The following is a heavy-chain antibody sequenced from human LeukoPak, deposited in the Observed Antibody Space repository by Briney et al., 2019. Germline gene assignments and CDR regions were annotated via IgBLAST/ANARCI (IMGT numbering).Heavy chain of an antibody. J-gene: IGHJ4*02. Sequence: SETLSLTCAVYGGSFSGYYWSWIRQPPGKGLEWIGEINHSGSTNYNPSLKSRVTISVDTSKNQFSLKLSSVTAADTAVYYCARDLIQVRFETATIRGDYLDYWGQGTLVTVSS. D-gene: IGHD5-24*01. CDR2: INHSGST. CDR1: GGSFSGYY. CDR3: ARDLIQVRFETATIRGDYLDY. V-gene: IGHV4-34*01.